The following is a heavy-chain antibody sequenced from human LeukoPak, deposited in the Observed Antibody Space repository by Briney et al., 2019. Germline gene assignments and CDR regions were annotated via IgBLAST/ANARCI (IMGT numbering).Heavy chain of an antibody. V-gene: IGHV4-30-2*01. Sequence: PSETLSLTCAVSGGPISSGGYSWPWLRQPPGKGLGWIGYIFQSRSPSYNPSLRSRVTISGESSRNQFSLKLNSVTAADTAMYYCARDRAGLGLLDFWGPGTMVTVSS. CDR3: ARDRAGLGLLDF. D-gene: IGHD1-26*01. CDR1: GGPISSGGYS. J-gene: IGHJ3*01. CDR2: IFQSRSP.